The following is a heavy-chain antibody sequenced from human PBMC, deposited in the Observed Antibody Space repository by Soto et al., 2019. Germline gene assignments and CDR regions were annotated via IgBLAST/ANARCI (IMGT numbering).Heavy chain of an antibody. Sequence: GESLQISCKASGYSFINYWNGWVRQMPGKGLEWMGIIYPDDSDTRYSPSFQGQVTISADKSISTAYLQWSSLKASDTAMYYCARLDCSSGYCYGMDVWGQGTTVTVSS. CDR2: IYPDDSDT. V-gene: IGHV5-51*01. CDR1: GYSFINYW. CDR3: ARLDCSSGYCYGMDV. J-gene: IGHJ6*02. D-gene: IGHD2-15*01.